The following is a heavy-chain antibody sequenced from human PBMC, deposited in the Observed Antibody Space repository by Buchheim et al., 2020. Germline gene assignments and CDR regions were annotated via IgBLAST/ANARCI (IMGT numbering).Heavy chain of an antibody. D-gene: IGHD2-2*01. CDR2: ISAYNGNT. J-gene: IGHJ6*02. V-gene: IGHV1-18*04. Sequence: QVQLVQSGAEVKKPGASVKVSCKASGYTFTSYGISWVRQAPGQGLEWMGWISAYNGNTNYAQKLQGRVTMTTDTSTSTAYMELRSLRSDDTAVYYCARDHPAFNQKTFAVPAAINYYYYYGMDVWGQGTT. CDR1: GYTFTSYG. CDR3: ARDHPAFNQKTFAVPAAINYYYYYGMDV.